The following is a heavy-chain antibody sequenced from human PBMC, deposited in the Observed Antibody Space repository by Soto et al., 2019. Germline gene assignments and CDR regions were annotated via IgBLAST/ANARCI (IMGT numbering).Heavy chain of an antibody. CDR3: ARVMTGTLARDS. J-gene: IGHJ5*02. D-gene: IGHD3-9*01. CDR1: GGSINSYY. Sequence: SETLSLTCTVSGGSINSYYWSWIRQPAGKGLEWVGRLFTSGSTNYNPSLKSRATISVYTSNNQLSLKLSSVTAADTAVYYCARVMTGTLARDSWGQGILVTVSS. CDR2: LFTSGST. V-gene: IGHV4-4*07.